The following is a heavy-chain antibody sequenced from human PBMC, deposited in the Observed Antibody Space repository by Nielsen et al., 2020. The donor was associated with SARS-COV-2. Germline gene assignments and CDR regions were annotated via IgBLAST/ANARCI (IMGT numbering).Heavy chain of an antibody. CDR1: GFTFNDYY. J-gene: IGHJ4*01. D-gene: IGHD6-6*01. V-gene: IGHV3-11*01. CDR2: ITSERST. Sequence: GESLKISCAASGFTFNDYYMSWIRQAPGKGLEWVSSITSERSTSYRDSVRGRFTIFRDNTKNSLYLQMNSLRAEDTATYYCARDWSIAGDFDSWGHGTLVTVSS. CDR3: ARDWSIAGDFDS.